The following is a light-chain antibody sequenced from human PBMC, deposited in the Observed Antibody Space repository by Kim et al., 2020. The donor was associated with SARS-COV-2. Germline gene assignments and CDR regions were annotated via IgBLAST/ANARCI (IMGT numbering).Light chain of an antibody. CDR1: RSNIGKNY. CDR2: DDS. CDR3: STWDDSLTAVL. V-gene: IGLV1-51*01. Sequence: GQKVTISCSGSRSNIGKNYVSWYQHLPGTAPKLLIYDDSKRPSGIPARFSASKSGTSATLAITGLQTGDEADYYCSTWDDSLTAVLFGGGTKLTVL. J-gene: IGLJ2*01.